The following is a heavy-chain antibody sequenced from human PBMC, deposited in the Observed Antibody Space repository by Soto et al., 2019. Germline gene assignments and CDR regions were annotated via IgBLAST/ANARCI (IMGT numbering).Heavy chain of an antibody. D-gene: IGHD4-17*01. V-gene: IGHV3-33*01. Sequence: QVQLVESGGGVVQPGRSLRLSCAASGFTFSSYGMHWVRQAPGKGLEWVAVIWHDGSNKYYADSVKGRFTISRDNSKNTLYLQMNSLRAEDTAVYYCARGDYGDYEVGTDYWGQGTLVTVSS. CDR2: IWHDGSNK. CDR1: GFTFSSYG. J-gene: IGHJ4*02. CDR3: ARGDYGDYEVGTDY.